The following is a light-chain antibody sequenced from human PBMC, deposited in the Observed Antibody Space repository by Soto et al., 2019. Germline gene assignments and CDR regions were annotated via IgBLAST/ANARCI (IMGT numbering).Light chain of an antibody. CDR3: QQYNTYRT. V-gene: IGKV1-5*01. Sequence: DIQMTQSPSTLSASVGDGVTITCRASQSISGWLAWYKQKPGKAPKLLIYDASSLESGVPSRLSGSGSGTEFTLTISRLKPDDSATYYCQQYNTYRTFGHGTQVDIK. J-gene: IGKJ1*01. CDR2: DAS. CDR1: QSISGW.